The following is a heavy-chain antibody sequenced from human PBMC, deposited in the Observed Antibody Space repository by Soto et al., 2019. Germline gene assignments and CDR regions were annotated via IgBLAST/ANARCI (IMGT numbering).Heavy chain of an antibody. Sequence: EVQLVESGGGLVQPGGSLRLSCAASGFTFSSYWMTWVRQVPGKGLEWVANIRQDGISKHYVDSVKGRFTISRDNGMNSLYLEMHSPRVEDAGLYYCVRDSYTREWHEPATDCWGQGALVTVSS. CDR3: VRDSYTREWHEPATDC. V-gene: IGHV3-7*01. CDR2: IRQDGISK. J-gene: IGHJ4*02. D-gene: IGHD3-16*02. CDR1: GFTFSSYW.